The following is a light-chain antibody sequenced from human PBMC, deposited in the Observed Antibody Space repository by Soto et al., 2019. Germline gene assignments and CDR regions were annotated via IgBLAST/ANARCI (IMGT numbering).Light chain of an antibody. CDR2: GNS. Sequence: QSVLTQPPSVSGAPGQRVTVSCTGRRSNIGAGYDVHWYQQLPGTAPKLLIYGNSNRPSGVPDRFSGSKSGTSASLAITGLQAEDEADYYCQAYDSSLSAVVFGGGTEPTVL. J-gene: IGLJ2*01. V-gene: IGLV1-40*01. CDR1: RSNIGAGYD. CDR3: QAYDSSLSAVV.